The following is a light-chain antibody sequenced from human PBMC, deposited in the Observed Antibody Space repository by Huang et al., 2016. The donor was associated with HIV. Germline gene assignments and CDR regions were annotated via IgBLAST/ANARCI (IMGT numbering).Light chain of an antibody. CDR3: QQANSFPLT. J-gene: IGKJ4*01. Sequence: DIQMTQSPSSVSASVGDRVTITCRASQDISSWLACYQQKPGKAPKLLIYAASSLQSGVPSRFSGSGSGTDFSLTISSLQPEDYATDYCQQANSFPLTFGGGTKVEIK. CDR1: QDISSW. V-gene: IGKV1-12*01. CDR2: AAS.